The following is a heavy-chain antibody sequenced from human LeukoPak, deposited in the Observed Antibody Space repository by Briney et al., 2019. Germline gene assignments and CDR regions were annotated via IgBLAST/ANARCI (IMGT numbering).Heavy chain of an antibody. J-gene: IGHJ3*02. CDR2: IYYSGST. V-gene: IGHV4-39*07. Sequence: SETLSLTCTVSGGSISSSSYYWGWIRQPPGKGLEWIGSIYYSGSTYYNPSLKSRVTISVDTSKNQFSLKLSSVTAADTAVYYCAREGPSGWCKFDAFDIWGQGTMVTVSS. CDR1: GGSISSSSYY. CDR3: AREGPSGWCKFDAFDI. D-gene: IGHD6-19*01.